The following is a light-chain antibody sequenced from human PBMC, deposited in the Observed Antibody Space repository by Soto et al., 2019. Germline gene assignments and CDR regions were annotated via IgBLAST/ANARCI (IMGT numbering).Light chain of an antibody. CDR1: QTVTDY. CDR2: CAS. V-gene: IGKV1-39*01. J-gene: IGKJ1*01. CDR3: HQTYSTPQT. Sequence: DIQLTQSPSFLSASVVDRVTITCRAGQTVTDYLNWYQHKPGKAPKLLIYCASTLQTGVPSRFSGSGSGTDFTLTITSLQPEDFGTYYCHQTYSTPQTFGQGTKVDIK.